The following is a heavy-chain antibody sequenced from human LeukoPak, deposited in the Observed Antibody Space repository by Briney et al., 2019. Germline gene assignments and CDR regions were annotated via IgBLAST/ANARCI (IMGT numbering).Heavy chain of an antibody. CDR2: ISSSSSTI. CDR1: GFTFSSYS. CDR3: AREELRIAFDI. Sequence: GGSLRLSCAASGFTFSSYSMNWVRQAPGKGLEWASYISSSSSTIYYADSVKGRFTISRDNAKNSLYLQMNSLRAEDTAVYYCAREELRIAFDIWGQGTMVTVSS. V-gene: IGHV3-48*01. D-gene: IGHD1-7*01. J-gene: IGHJ3*02.